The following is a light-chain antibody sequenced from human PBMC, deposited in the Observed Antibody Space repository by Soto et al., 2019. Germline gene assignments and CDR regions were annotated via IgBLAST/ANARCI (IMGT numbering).Light chain of an antibody. J-gene: IGKJ1*01. V-gene: IGKV3-15*01. CDR3: HQSNNWPES. CDR2: SAS. Sequence: ETVMTQSPATLSVSPGERATLSCRASESVSINLAWYQQKNGQVPRLLIYSASTRATGITARFSGSGSGTEFTLTISSLQSEDFAVYYCHQSNNWPESFGQGTKVEIK. CDR1: ESVSIN.